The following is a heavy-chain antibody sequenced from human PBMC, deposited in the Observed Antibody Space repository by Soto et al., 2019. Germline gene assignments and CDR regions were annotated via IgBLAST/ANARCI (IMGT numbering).Heavy chain of an antibody. D-gene: IGHD6-19*01. CDR3: AKEGYDSGWYWDS. CDR2: IYYSGST. J-gene: IGHJ4*02. Sequence: PSETLSLTCTVSGGSISSGGYYWSWIRQHPGKGLEWIGYIYYSGSTYYNPSLKSRVTISVDTSKNQFSLKLSSVTAEDTAVYYCAKEGYDSGWYWDSWGQGALVTVSS. V-gene: IGHV4-31*03. CDR1: GGSISSGGYY.